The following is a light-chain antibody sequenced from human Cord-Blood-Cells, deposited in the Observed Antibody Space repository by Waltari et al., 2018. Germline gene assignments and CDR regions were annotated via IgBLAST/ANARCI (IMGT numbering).Light chain of an antibody. J-gene: IGLJ3*02. CDR3: AAWDDSLNGWV. V-gene: IGLV1-44*01. Sequence: QSVLTQPPPHSGTPGQRVTIPCSGSSSNSGRNPVNWSQQLPRTAPKHLLYSNNQRPLGLPDRFYGAKSGTSASLAIIRLQSEDEAYYYCAAWDDSLNGWVFGGGTKLTFL. CDR1: SSNSGRNP. CDR2: SNN.